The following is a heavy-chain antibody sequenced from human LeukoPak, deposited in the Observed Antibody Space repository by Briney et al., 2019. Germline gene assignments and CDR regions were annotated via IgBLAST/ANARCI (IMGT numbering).Heavy chain of an antibody. CDR2: ISYDGSNK. J-gene: IGHJ4*02. D-gene: IGHD3-3*01. CDR3: ARDFTPEWFDIH. V-gene: IGHV3-30*03. Sequence: GGSLRLSCAASGFTFSSYGMHWVRQAPGKGLEWVAVISYDGSNKYYADSVKGRFTISRDSSKNTLYLQMNSLRAEDTAVYYCARDFTPEWFDIHWGQGTLVTVS. CDR1: GFTFSSYG.